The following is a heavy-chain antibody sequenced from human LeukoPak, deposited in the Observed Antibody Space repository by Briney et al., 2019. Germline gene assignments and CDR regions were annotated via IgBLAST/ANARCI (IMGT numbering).Heavy chain of an antibody. Sequence: GGSLRLSCAASGFTLSSYAMTWVRQAPGKGREWVSDICDSGATTYYADSVKGRVTISRDNSKNTLYLQMSSLRAEDTAVYFCASFHYYGSGAYYLSYWGQGTLVTVSS. V-gene: IGHV3-23*01. CDR3: ASFHYYGSGAYYLSY. D-gene: IGHD3-10*01. CDR1: GFTLSSYA. CDR2: ICDSGATT. J-gene: IGHJ4*02.